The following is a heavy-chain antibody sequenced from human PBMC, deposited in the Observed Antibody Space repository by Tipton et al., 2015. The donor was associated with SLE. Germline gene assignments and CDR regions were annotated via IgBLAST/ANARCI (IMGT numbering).Heavy chain of an antibody. D-gene: IGHD6-19*01. CDR1: GGSISSYY. CDR3: ARTLPESSGLAFDY. Sequence: TLSLTCTVSGGSISSYYWSWIRQPPGKGLEWIGYIYYSGSTNYNPSLKSRVTISVDTSKNQFSLKLSSVTAADTAVYYCARTLPESSGLAFDYWGQGTLVTVSS. J-gene: IGHJ4*02. CDR2: IYYSGST. V-gene: IGHV4-59*08.